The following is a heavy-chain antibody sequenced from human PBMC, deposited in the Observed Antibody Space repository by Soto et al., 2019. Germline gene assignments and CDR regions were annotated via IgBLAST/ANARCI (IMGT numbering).Heavy chain of an antibody. CDR3: ASRVVSAGSDYFDY. CDR1: GGSISSSSYY. D-gene: IGHD2-21*02. V-gene: IGHV4-39*01. CDR2: IYYSGST. J-gene: IGHJ4*02. Sequence: SETLSLTCTVSGGSISSSSYYWGWIRQPPGKGLEWIGSIYYSGSTYYNPSLKSRATISVDTSKNQFSLKLNSVTAADTAVYYCASRVVSAGSDYFDYWGQGTLVTVSS.